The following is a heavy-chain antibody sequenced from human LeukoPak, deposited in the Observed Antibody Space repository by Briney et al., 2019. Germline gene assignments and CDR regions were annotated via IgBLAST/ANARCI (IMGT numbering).Heavy chain of an antibody. CDR1: GFTFSDYG. J-gene: IGHJ4*02. CDR2: IRYDGINK. V-gene: IGHV3-30*02. Sequence: GSLRLSCAASGFTFSDYGMHWVRQAPGKGLEWVAFIRYDGINKYYADSVQGRFSISRDNSKNTLYLDMNSLRAEDTAVYYCAKRIQSAMAMGYWGQGTLVTVSS. CDR3: AKRIQSAMAMGY. D-gene: IGHD5-18*01.